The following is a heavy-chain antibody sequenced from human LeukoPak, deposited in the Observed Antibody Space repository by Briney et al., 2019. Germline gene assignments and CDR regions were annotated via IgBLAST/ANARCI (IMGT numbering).Heavy chain of an antibody. CDR1: GGXISSFY. V-gene: IGHV4-59*08. D-gene: IGHD6-19*01. Sequence: SETLSLTCTVSGGXISSFYCSWIRQPPGKGLQWIGYIYYSGNTYYNPSLKSRVTIFVDTSKNQFSPRLSSVAAADTAVYYCARQGPYNSGWYPQFDFWGQGTLVTVSS. CDR3: ARQGPYNSGWYPQFDF. CDR2: IYYSGNT. J-gene: IGHJ4*02.